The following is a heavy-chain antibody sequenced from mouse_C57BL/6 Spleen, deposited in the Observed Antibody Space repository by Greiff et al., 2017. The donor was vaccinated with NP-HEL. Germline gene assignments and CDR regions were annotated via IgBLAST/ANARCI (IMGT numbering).Heavy chain of an antibody. V-gene: IGHV5-17*01. CDR3: ARQGLREGYYAMDY. CDR1: GFTFSDYG. D-gene: IGHD1-1*01. Sequence: EVQLVESGGGLVKPGGSLKLSCAASGFTFSDYGMHWVRQAPEKGLEWVAYISSGSSTIYYADTVKGRFTISRDNAKNTLFLQMTSLRSEDTAMYYCARQGLREGYYAMDYWGQGTSVTVSS. J-gene: IGHJ4*01. CDR2: ISSGSSTI.